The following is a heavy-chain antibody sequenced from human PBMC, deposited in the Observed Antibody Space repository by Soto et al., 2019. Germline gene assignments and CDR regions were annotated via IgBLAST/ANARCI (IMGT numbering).Heavy chain of an antibody. Sequence: QVRLVESGGGVVEPGRSLRLSCVASGFTINRFGMEWVRQAPGKGLEWVALISSDGRNEYYSDSVKGRFTISRDMSKNTVYLQMNSLRVEDTAVYYCASVADYWGKGTLVTVSS. J-gene: IGHJ4*02. CDR2: ISSDGRNE. V-gene: IGHV3-30*03. D-gene: IGHD2-21*01. CDR3: ASVADY. CDR1: GFTINRFG.